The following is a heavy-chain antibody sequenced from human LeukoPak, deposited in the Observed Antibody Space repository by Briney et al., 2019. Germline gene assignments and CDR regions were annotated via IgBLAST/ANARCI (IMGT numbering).Heavy chain of an antibody. V-gene: IGHV5-51*01. J-gene: IGHJ6*03. CDR2: IYPGDSDT. D-gene: IGHD5-24*01. Sequence: GESLKISCKGSGYSFTSYWIGWVRQMPGKGLEWMGIIYPGDSDTRYSPSFQGQVTIPADNSISAAYLQWSSLKASDTAMYYCARQGRGYSPYYYYYMDVWGKGTTVTVSS. CDR1: GYSFTSYW. CDR3: ARQGRGYSPYYYYYMDV.